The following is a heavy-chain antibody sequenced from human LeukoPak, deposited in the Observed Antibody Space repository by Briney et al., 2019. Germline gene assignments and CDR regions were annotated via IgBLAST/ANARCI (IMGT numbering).Heavy chain of an antibody. CDR2: ISYDGSNE. CDR1: GFTFSSYA. Sequence: GGSLRLSCAASGFTFSSYAMSWVRQAPGKGLEWVAVISYDGSNEYYADSVKGRFTISRDNSKNTLNLQMNSLTAEDTAVYYCARAASSAYYPKYWGQGTLVTVSS. V-gene: IGHV3-30-3*01. J-gene: IGHJ4*02. D-gene: IGHD3-22*01. CDR3: ARAASSAYYPKY.